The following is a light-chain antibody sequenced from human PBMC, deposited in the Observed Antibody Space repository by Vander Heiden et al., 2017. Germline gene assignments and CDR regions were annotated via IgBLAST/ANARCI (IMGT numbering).Light chain of an antibody. J-gene: IGLJ2*01. CDR2: SDN. V-gene: IGLV1-44*01. CDR3: ATWDDSRDAVV. CDR1: GSNIATNT. Sequence: GETVTISCSGAGSNIATNTVNWYQQRPGAAPKLLIYSDNLRPSRVPDRLSGSSSGNSASLAISELQSDDEADYYCATWDDSRDAVVFGGGTKLTVL.